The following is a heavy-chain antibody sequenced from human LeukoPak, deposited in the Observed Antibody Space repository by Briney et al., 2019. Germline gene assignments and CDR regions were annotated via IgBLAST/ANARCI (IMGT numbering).Heavy chain of an antibody. CDR3: ARDDSSVLLLK. V-gene: IGHV1-2*02. CDR1: GYTFTGYY. CDR2: INPNSGGT. Sequence: ASVKVSCKASGYTFTGYYMHWVRQAPGQGLEWMGWINPNSGGTNYALKFQGRVTMTRDTSISTAYMELSRLRSDDTAVYYCARDDSSVLLLKWGQGTLVTVSS. D-gene: IGHD3-10*01. J-gene: IGHJ4*02.